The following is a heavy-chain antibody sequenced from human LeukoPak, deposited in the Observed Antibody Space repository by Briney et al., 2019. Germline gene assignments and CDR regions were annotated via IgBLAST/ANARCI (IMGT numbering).Heavy chain of an antibody. D-gene: IGHD6-19*01. Sequence: SETLSLTCTVSGXSISSSSYYWGWIRQPPGKGLEWIGTIYYSGSTYYNASLKSRLTISVDTSKNQFSLKLSSVTAADTAVYYCARLSGGTQWLAPFDYWGQGTLVTVSS. CDR2: IYYSGST. CDR3: ARLSGGTQWLAPFDY. CDR1: GXSISSSSYY. J-gene: IGHJ4*02. V-gene: IGHV4-39*01.